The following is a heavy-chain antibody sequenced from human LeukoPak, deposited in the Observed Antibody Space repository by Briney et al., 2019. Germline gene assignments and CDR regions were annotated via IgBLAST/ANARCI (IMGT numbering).Heavy chain of an antibody. J-gene: IGHJ5*02. Sequence: SETLSLTCAVYGGSFSGYYWSWIRQPPGKGLEWIGEINHSGSTNYNPSLKSRVIIIIDTPKNHFSLTLSSVTAADTAVYYCARGIVYCTSTSCYAGSNWFDPWGQGTLVTVSS. CDR3: ARGIVYCTSTSCYAGSNWFDP. V-gene: IGHV4-34*01. CDR2: INHSGST. CDR1: GGSFSGYY. D-gene: IGHD2-2*01.